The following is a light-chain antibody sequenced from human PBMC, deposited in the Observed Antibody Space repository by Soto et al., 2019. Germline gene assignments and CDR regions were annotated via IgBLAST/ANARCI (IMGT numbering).Light chain of an antibody. CDR1: QSVSSN. J-gene: IGKJ5*01. CDR3: QQRTNWPIT. CDR2: GAS. V-gene: IGKV3-15*01. Sequence: EIVMRQSPATLSLSPGERATLSCMASQSVSSNLAWYQQKPGQAPTLLIYGASTRATGIPARFSGSGSGTEFTLTISSLQSEDFAVYYCQQRTNWPITFGQGTPLEI.